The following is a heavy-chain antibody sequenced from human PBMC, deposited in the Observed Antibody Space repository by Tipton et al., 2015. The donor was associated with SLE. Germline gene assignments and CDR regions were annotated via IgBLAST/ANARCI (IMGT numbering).Heavy chain of an antibody. CDR1: GGSISSSSYY. Sequence: TLSLTCTVSGGSISSSSYYWGWIRQPPGKGLEWIGSTYYSGSTYYNPSLKSRVTISVDTSKNQFSLKLSSVTAADTAVYYCARLVDYDFWSGQLYFDYWGQGTLVTVAS. V-gene: IGHV4-39*07. CDR2: TYYSGST. CDR3: ARLVDYDFWSGQLYFDY. J-gene: IGHJ4*02. D-gene: IGHD3-3*01.